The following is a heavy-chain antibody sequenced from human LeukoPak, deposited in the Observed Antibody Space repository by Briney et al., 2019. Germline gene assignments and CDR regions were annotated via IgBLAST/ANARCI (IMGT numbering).Heavy chain of an antibody. CDR2: IIPIFGTA. CDR3: ARQTRRTAMEDRRIDY. Sequence: GASVKVSCKASGGTFSSYAISWVRQAPGQGLEWMGGIIPIFGTANYAQKFQGRVTITADESTSTAYMELSSLRSEDTAVYYCARQTRRTAMEDRRIDYWGQGTLVIVSS. V-gene: IGHV1-69*13. D-gene: IGHD1-1*01. CDR1: GGTFSSYA. J-gene: IGHJ4*02.